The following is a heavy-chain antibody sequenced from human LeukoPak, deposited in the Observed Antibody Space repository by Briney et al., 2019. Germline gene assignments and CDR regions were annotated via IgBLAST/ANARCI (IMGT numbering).Heavy chain of an antibody. Sequence: SETLSLTCAVYGGSFSGYYWSWIRQPPGKGLEWIGEINHSGSTNYNPSLKSRVTISVDTSKNQFSLKLSSVTAADTAVYYCARCVGGYYRHPWFDPWGQGTLVTVSS. D-gene: IGHD3-10*01. CDR1: GGSFSGYY. CDR2: INHSGST. J-gene: IGHJ5*02. V-gene: IGHV4-34*01. CDR3: ARCVGGYYRHPWFDP.